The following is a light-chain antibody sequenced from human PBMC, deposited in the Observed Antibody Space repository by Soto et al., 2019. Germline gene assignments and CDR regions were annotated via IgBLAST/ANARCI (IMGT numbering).Light chain of an antibody. V-gene: IGLV1-44*01. Sequence: QSAVTQPPSASGTPGQRVTISCSGSASNIGSNPVNWYQHLPGTAPKLLIYSSSHRPSGVPDRFSGSKSGNTASLTISGLQAEDEADYYCSSYTSSSYVFGTGTKLTVL. CDR1: ASNIGSNP. CDR2: SSS. CDR3: SSYTSSSYV. J-gene: IGLJ1*01.